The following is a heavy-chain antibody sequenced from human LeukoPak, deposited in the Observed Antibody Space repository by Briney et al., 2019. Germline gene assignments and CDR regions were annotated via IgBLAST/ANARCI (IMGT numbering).Heavy chain of an antibody. Sequence: NTSETLSLTCTVFGGSISSTTYYWGWIRQSPGKGLEWIGSMSYSGSTYYNPSLKSRATISVDTPKNQFSLNMNSVAAADTAVYYCARSKQWYYYYMDVWGKGTTITVSS. CDR2: MSYSGST. CDR3: ARSKQWYYYYMDV. V-gene: IGHV4-39*01. J-gene: IGHJ6*03. CDR1: GGSISSTTYY. D-gene: IGHD2-8*01.